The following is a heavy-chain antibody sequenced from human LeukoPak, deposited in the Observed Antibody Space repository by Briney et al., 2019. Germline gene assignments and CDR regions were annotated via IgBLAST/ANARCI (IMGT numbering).Heavy chain of an antibody. D-gene: IGHD2-15*01. Sequence: ASVKVSCKASGYTFTSYGISWVRQAPGQGLEWMGWISAYNGNTNYAQKLQGRVTMTTDTSTSTAYMELRSLRSDDTAVYYCARDLGDIVVVVAADASYYFDYWGQGTLVTVSS. CDR1: GYTFTSYG. V-gene: IGHV1-18*01. CDR3: ARDLGDIVVVVAADASYYFDY. J-gene: IGHJ4*02. CDR2: ISAYNGNT.